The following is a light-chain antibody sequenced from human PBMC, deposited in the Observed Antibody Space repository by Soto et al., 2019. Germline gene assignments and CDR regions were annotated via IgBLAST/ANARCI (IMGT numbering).Light chain of an antibody. J-gene: IGKJ1*01. CDR1: QSVSSIY. CDR3: QQYGSSPRT. CDR2: GAS. V-gene: IGKV3-20*01. Sequence: EIVLTQSPGTLSLSPGERATLSCRASQSVSSIYLAWYQQKPGQAPRLLIDGASSRATGIPDRFSGSGSGTDFTLTISRLEPEDFAVYYCQQYGSSPRTFGQGTKFAIK.